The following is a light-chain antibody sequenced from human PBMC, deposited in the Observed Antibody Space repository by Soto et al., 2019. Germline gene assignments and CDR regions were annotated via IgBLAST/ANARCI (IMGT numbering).Light chain of an antibody. J-gene: IGKJ5*01. CDR3: QQRSKWPIT. CDR2: DAS. Sequence: EVVLTQSPGTLSLSPGERATLSCRASQSVSSRSLAWYQQKPGQAPRLVIFDASNRATGIPARFSGSGSGTEFTLTISSLEPEDFAVYYCQQRSKWPITFGQGTRLEIK. CDR1: QSVSSRS. V-gene: IGKV3D-20*02.